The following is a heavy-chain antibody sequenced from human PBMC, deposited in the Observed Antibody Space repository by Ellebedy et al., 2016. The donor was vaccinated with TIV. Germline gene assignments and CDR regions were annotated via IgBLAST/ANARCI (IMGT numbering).Heavy chain of an antibody. V-gene: IGHV1-2*02. CDR2: VYPGSGDT. CDR3: AAFSFLSASSAY. Sequence: ASVKVSCKASGYTFTGYYMHWVRQAPGQGLEWMGWVYPGSGDTIYAQKFQDRVTMTRDTSTRTVYMELSSLTSDDTAVYYCAAFSFLSASSAYWGQGSLVTVSS. D-gene: IGHD2/OR15-2a*01. J-gene: IGHJ4*02. CDR1: GYTFTGYY.